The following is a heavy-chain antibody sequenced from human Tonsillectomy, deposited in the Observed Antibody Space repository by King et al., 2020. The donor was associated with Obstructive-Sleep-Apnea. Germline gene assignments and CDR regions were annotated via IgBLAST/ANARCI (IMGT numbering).Heavy chain of an antibody. CDR2: ISRSSCYL. D-gene: IGHD2-21*02. CDR1: GFTFSYYG. CDR3: AREVWVFCGGDCYSQGWYYYGMDV. Sequence: VQLVESGGGLVKPGGSLRLSCAASGFTFSYYGMIWVRQAPGKGLEWVSSISRSSCYLYFADAVKGGFTIARDNAKKSLYLQMNSLRAEDTAVYYLAREVWVFCGGDCYSQGWYYYGMDVWGQGTTVTVSS. J-gene: IGHJ6*02. V-gene: IGHV3-21*01.